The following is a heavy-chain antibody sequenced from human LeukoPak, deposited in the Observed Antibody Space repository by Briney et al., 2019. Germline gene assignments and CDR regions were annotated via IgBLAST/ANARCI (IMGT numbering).Heavy chain of an antibody. J-gene: IGHJ4*02. CDR1: GGSIRSHY. D-gene: IGHD3-22*01. Sequence: SETLSLTCTVSGGSIRSHYWSWIRRPPGKGLEWIGYIYYSGSTNYNPSLKSRVTISVDTSKNQFSLKLSSVTAADTAVSYCARDRGDYDSSGYYGYFDYWGQGALVTVSS. V-gene: IGHV4-59*11. CDR2: IYYSGST. CDR3: ARDRGDYDSSGYYGYFDY.